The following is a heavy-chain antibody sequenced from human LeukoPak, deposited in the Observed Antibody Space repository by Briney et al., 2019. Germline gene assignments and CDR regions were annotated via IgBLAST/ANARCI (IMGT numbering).Heavy chain of an antibody. Sequence: GASVKVSCKASGGTFSSYAISWVRQAPGQGLEWMGGIIPIFGTANYAQKFQGRVTITADESTSTAYMELSSLRSEDTAVYYCASGVSGGYYWGFDYWGQGTLVTVSS. V-gene: IGHV1-69*01. J-gene: IGHJ4*02. CDR2: IIPIFGTA. CDR3: ASGVSGGYYWGFDY. CDR1: GGTFSSYA. D-gene: IGHD3-22*01.